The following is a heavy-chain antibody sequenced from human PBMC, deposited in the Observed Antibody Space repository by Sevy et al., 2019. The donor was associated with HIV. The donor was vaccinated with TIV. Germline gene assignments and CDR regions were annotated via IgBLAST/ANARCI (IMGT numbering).Heavy chain of an antibody. CDR1: GGPFNTYA. CDR2: TIPLFGTT. Sequence: ASVKVSCKASGGPFNTYAITWIRQAPGQGLEWMGGTIPLFGTTNYAQKFQGRVTITADESRTTAYLEVSSLRSEDTAVYYCASEVGGSVQLERLTSYYGVDVWGQGTTVTVSS. J-gene: IGHJ6*02. D-gene: IGHD1-1*01. CDR3: ASEVGGSVQLERLTSYYGVDV. V-gene: IGHV1-69*13.